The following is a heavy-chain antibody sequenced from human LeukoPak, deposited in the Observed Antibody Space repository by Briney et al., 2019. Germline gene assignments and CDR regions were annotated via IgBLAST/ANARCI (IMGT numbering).Heavy chain of an antibody. Sequence: SETLSLTCTVSGGSISSYYWSWIRQPAGKGLEWIGRIYTSGSTNYNPSLKSRDTMSVDTSKNQFSLKLSSVTAADTAVYYCARGWSGQNYHYMDVWGKGTTVTVSS. D-gene: IGHD3-3*01. J-gene: IGHJ6*03. CDR1: GGSISSYY. V-gene: IGHV4-4*07. CDR3: ARGWSGQNYHYMDV. CDR2: IYTSGST.